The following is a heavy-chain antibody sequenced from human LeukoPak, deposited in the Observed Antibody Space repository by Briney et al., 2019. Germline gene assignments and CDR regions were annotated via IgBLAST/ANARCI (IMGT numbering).Heavy chain of an antibody. D-gene: IGHD3-22*01. V-gene: IGHV1-69*04. J-gene: IGHJ3*02. CDR3: ARESGEAMIVVVSAFDI. Sequence: GASVKVSCKASGGTFSSYAISWVRQAPGRGLEWMGRIIPILGIANYAQKFQGRVTITADKSTSTAYMELSSLRSEDTAVYYCARESGEAMIVVVSAFDIWGQGTMVTVSS. CDR2: IIPILGIA. CDR1: GGTFSSYA.